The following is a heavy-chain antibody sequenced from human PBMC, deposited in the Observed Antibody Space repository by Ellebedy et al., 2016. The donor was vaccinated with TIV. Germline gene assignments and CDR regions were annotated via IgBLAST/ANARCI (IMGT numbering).Heavy chain of an antibody. J-gene: IGHJ4*02. CDR3: AKAYYYYDSSPLDD. D-gene: IGHD3-22*01. CDR1: GFDFEDYA. CDR2: ISADGSSA. V-gene: IGHV3-43*02. Sequence: GGSLRLSCAASGFDFEDYAMHWVRHAPGKGLEWVSLISADGSSAMYADSVKGRFTTSRDNIKNSLSLQMHNLKSEDTAFYFCAKAYYYYDSSPLDDWGPGTPVTVSS.